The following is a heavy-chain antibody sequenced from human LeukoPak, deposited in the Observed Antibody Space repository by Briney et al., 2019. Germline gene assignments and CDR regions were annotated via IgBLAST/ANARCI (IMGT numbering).Heavy chain of an antibody. Sequence: QTGGSLRLSCAASGFTFSRHWMHWVRQAPGKGLVWVSRTNSDGSSTDYADSVKGRFTISRDNAKNTLYLQMNSLRAENTAVYYCAKVSAWAMVGATYFDYWGQGTLATVSS. CDR2: TNSDGSST. CDR1: GFTFSRHW. J-gene: IGHJ4*02. CDR3: AKVSAWAMVGATYFDY. D-gene: IGHD1-26*01. V-gene: IGHV3-74*01.